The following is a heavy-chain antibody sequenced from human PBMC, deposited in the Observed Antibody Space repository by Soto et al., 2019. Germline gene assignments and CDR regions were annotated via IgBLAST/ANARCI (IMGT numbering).Heavy chain of an antibody. CDR3: ASHVLRYFDWFPGFDY. V-gene: IGHV4-34*01. CDR1: GGSFSGYY. J-gene: IGHJ4*02. Sequence: PSETLSLTCAVYGGSFSGYYWSWIRQPPGKGLEWIGEINHSGSTNYNPSLKSRVTISVDTSKNQFSLKLSSVTAADTAVYYCASHVLRYFDWFPGFDYWGQGTLVTVSS. D-gene: IGHD3-9*01. CDR2: INHSGST.